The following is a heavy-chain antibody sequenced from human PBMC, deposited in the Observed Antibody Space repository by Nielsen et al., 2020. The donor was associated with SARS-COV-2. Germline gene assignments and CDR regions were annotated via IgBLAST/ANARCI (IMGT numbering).Heavy chain of an antibody. CDR3: VRGKTTVTTFDL. J-gene: IGHJ4*02. CDR1: GGSISSGGFY. V-gene: IGHV4-31*03. CDR2: IYYTGTT. Sequence: SETLSLTCSVSGGSISSGGFYWSWIRQHAGKGLEWIGHIYYTGTTYYNQSLKSRMTISVDTTLNQFSLKVSSVTVADTAVYYCVRGKTTVTTFDLWGQGTLVTVSS. D-gene: IGHD4-17*01.